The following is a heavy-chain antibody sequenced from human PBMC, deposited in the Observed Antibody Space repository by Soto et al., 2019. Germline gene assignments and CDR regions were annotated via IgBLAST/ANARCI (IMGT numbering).Heavy chain of an antibody. CDR2: IGSSSSNE. Sequence: PGGSLRLSCAASGFTFSRYSMNWVRQAPGKGLEWVSSIGSSSSNEDYADSLKGRFSISRDNAKNSLYLQMNSLRAEDTAVYYCVRGYYYDSSGFIDYNYFDSWGQGALVTVSS. J-gene: IGHJ5*01. V-gene: IGHV3-21*01. CDR1: GFTFSRYS. D-gene: IGHD3-22*01. CDR3: VRGYYYDSSGFIDYNYFDS.